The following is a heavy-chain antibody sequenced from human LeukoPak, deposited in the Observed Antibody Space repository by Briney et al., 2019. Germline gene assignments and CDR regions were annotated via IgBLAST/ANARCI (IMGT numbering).Heavy chain of an antibody. CDR2: ISSSSSYT. CDR1: GFTFSDYY. V-gene: IGHV3-11*06. Sequence: GSLRLSCAASGFTFSDYYMSWIRQAPGKGLEWVSYISSSSSYTNYADSVKGRFTISRDNAKNSLYLQMNSLRAEDTAVYYCARWAERDYFDHWGQGTLVTVSS. J-gene: IGHJ4*02. CDR3: ARWAERDYFDH.